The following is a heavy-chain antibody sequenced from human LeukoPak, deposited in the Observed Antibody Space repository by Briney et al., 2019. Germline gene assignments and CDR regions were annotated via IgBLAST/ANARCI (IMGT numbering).Heavy chain of an antibody. Sequence: APVKVSCKASGYTFTDYYMHWVRQAPGQGLEWMGWINPNSGDTHYIQKFQDRVTMTRDTSISTAYMDLSSLTSDDTAIYYCAIEVYYHDTNSFVYWGQGTLVTVSS. V-gene: IGHV1-2*02. J-gene: IGHJ4*02. CDR2: INPNSGDT. CDR3: AIEVYYHDTNSFVY. D-gene: IGHD3-22*01. CDR1: GYTFTDYY.